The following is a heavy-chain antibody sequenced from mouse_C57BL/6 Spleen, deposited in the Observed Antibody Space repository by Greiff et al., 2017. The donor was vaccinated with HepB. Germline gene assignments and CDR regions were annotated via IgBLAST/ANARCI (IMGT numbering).Heavy chain of an antibody. CDR3: ARSSTSYYYAMDY. V-gene: IGHV1-52*01. CDR1: GYTFTSYW. J-gene: IGHJ4*01. Sequence: QVHVKQSGAELVRPGSSVKLSCKASGYTFTSYWMHWVKQRPIQGLEWIGNIDPSDSETHYNQKFKDKATLTVDKSSSTAYMQLSSLTSEDSAVYYCARSSTSYYYAMDYWGQGTSVTVSS. D-gene: IGHD1-1*01. CDR2: IDPSDSET.